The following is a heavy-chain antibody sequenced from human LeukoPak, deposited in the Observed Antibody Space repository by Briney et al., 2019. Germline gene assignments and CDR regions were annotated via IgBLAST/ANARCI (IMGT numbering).Heavy chain of an antibody. J-gene: IGHJ6*02. V-gene: IGHV3-7*01. CDR1: GFTLSRYW. CDR3: ARDYDILTDSSPHGMDV. CDR2: IMEDGSEK. Sequence: PGGSLRLSCVVSGFTLSRYWMTWVRQAPGKGLEWVANIMEDGSEKYYGDSVKVRFTISRDNAKNSLYLQMNSLRAEDTAVYYCARDYDILTDSSPHGMDVWGQGTTVTVSS. D-gene: IGHD3-9*01.